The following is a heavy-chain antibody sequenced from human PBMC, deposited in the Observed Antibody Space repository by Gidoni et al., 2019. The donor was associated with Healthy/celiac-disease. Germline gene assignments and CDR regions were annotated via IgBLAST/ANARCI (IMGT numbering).Heavy chain of an antibody. V-gene: IGHV3-30-3*01. CDR3: ASIAVAGPFDY. J-gene: IGHJ4*02. D-gene: IGHD6-19*01. Sequence: QVQLVESGGGVVQPGRSLRLSCAASGFTFSSYAMHWVRQAPGKGLEWVAVISYDGSNKYYADSVKGRFTISRDNSKNTLYLQMNSLRAEDTAVYYCASIAVAGPFDYWGQGTLVTVSS. CDR1: GFTFSSYA. CDR2: ISYDGSNK.